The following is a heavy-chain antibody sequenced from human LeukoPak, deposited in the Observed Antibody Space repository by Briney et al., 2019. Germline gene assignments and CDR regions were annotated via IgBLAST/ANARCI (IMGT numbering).Heavy chain of an antibody. J-gene: IGHJ4*02. CDR2: INQDETEK. CDR1: GFSFTTYW. V-gene: IGHV3-7*03. D-gene: IGHD3-16*01. CDR3: AKDGGQGADY. Sequence: GGSLRLSCAASGFSFTTYWMSWVRQTPGKGLEWVANINQDETEKYYVDSVKGRFTISRDNGKNSLYLQMNSLRAEDMAVYYCAKDGGQGADYWGQGTLVSVSS.